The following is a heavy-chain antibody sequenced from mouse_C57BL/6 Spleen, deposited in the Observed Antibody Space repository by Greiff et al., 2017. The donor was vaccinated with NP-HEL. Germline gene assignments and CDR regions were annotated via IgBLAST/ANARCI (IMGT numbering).Heavy chain of an antibody. D-gene: IGHD1-1*01. J-gene: IGHJ2*01. V-gene: IGHV1-55*01. CDR1: GYTFTSYW. CDR3: ARGGTTVVATFDY. Sequence: VQLQQSGAELVKPGASVKMSCKASGYTFTSYWITWVKQRPGQGLEWIGDIYPGSGSTNYNEKFKSKATLTVDTSSSTAYMQLSSLTSEDSAVYYCARGGTTVVATFDYWGQGTTLTVSS. CDR2: IYPGSGST.